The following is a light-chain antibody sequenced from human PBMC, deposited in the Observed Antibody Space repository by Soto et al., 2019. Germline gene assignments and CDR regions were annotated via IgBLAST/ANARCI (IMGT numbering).Light chain of an antibody. V-gene: IGLV2-23*02. CDR1: SNDVGNYNL. J-gene: IGLJ1*01. CDR3: CSHAGSATYV. CDR2: EVT. Sequence: QSALTQPASVSGSPGQSITISCTGTSNDVGNYNLISWYQQHPGKAPKLIIYEVTKRPSGISDRFSASKSGNTASLTVSGLQAEDEADYYCCSHAGSATYVFGSGTKVTVL.